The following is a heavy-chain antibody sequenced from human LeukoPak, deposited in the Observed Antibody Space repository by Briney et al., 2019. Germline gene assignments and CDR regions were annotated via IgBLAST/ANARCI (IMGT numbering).Heavy chain of an antibody. CDR3: GKYYDAFDI. V-gene: IGHV4-31*03. CDR1: GGSISSGGYY. D-gene: IGHD2/OR15-2a*01. CDR2: IFYSGTT. Sequence: NPSETLSLTCTVSGGSISSGGYYWSWIRQHPGKGLEWIGYIFYSGTTYYNPSLKSRVTMSVDTSKNQFSLTLSSVTDADTAVYYCGKYYDAFDIWGQGQWSPSLQ. J-gene: IGHJ3*02.